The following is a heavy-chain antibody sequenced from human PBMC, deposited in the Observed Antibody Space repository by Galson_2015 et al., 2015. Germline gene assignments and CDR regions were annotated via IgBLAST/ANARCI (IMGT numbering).Heavy chain of an antibody. CDR2: IYWDDDK. Sequence: PALVKPTQTLTLTCTFSGFSLSTSGVGVGWIRQPPGKALEWLALIYWDDDKRYSPSLKSRLTITKDTSKNQVVLTMTNMDPVDTATYYCAHTARLSSTVTTPTDYWGQGTLVTVSS. J-gene: IGHJ4*02. V-gene: IGHV2-5*02. CDR1: GFSLSTSGVG. D-gene: IGHD4-17*01. CDR3: AHTARLSSTVTTPTDY.